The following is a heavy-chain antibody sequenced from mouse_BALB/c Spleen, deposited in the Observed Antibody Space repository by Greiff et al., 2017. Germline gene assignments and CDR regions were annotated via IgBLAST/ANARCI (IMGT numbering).Heavy chain of an antibody. CDR1: GYTFSSYW. J-gene: IGHJ2*01. CDR2: ILPGSGST. V-gene: IGHV1-9*01. CDR3: ARWERYDAFDY. Sequence: QVQLQQSGAELMKPGASVKISCKATGYTFSSYWIEWVKQRPGHGLEWIGEILPGSGSTNYNEKFKGKATFTADTSSNTAYMQLSSLTSEDSAVYYCARWERYDAFDYWGQGTTLTVSS. D-gene: IGHD2-14*01.